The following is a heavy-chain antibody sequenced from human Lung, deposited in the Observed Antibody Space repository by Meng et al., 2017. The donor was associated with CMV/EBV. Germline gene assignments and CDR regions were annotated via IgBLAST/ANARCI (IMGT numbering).Heavy chain of an antibody. J-gene: IGHJ1*01. Sequence: HVSWRESGPALVKPSETLSLTCAVSGDSITNHNCWACVRQPPGKGLEWFGEIPHRVSSAYNPSLKSRVSMSIDKSKNQFSLKLTSVTAADTAVYHCLRRSGGSVWGQGTLVTVSS. D-gene: IGHD3-10*01. CDR2: IPHRVSS. V-gene: IGHV4-4*02. CDR3: LRRSGGSV. CDR1: GDSITNHNC.